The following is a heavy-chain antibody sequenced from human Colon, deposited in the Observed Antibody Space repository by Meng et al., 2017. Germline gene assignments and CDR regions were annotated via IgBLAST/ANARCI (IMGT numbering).Heavy chain of an antibody. V-gene: IGHV4-61*01. D-gene: IGHD6-19*01. CDR2: IYYSGST. J-gene: IGHJ4*02. Sequence: QVQLQGSGPGLVRPSETLSLTCTVSGGSVSSGSYYWSWIRQPPGKGLEWIGYIYYSGSTNYNPSLKSRVTISVDTSKNQFSLKLSSVTPADTAVYFCARDNLLTSGSRFCFDYWGQGALVTVSS. CDR1: GGSVSSGSYY. CDR3: ARDNLLTSGSRFCFDY.